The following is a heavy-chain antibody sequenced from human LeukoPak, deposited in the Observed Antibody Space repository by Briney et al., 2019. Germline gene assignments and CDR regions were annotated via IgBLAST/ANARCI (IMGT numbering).Heavy chain of an antibody. V-gene: IGHV1-18*01. CDR2: ISAYNGNT. Sequence: GASVKVSCKASGYTFTSYGISWVRQAPGQGLEWMGWISAYNGNTNYAQKLQGRVTMTRDTSISTAYMELSRLRSDDTAVYYCASAVAARDPLDYWGQGTLVTVSS. CDR1: GYTFTSYG. D-gene: IGHD6-19*01. CDR3: ASAVAARDPLDY. J-gene: IGHJ4*02.